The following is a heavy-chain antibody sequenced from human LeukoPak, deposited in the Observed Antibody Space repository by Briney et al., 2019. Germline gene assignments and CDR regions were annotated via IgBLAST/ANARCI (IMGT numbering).Heavy chain of an antibody. J-gene: IGHJ6*02. CDR1: GYTFTGYY. CDR2: INPNSGGT. Sequence: PWASVRVSCKASGYTFTGYYMHWVRQAPGQGLEWMAWINPNSGGTNYAQKFQGRVTMTRDTSISTAYMELSRLRSDDTAVYYCAREAQSVDYGMDVWGQGTTVTVSS. CDR3: AREAQSVDYGMDV. V-gene: IGHV1-2*02. D-gene: IGHD2-21*01.